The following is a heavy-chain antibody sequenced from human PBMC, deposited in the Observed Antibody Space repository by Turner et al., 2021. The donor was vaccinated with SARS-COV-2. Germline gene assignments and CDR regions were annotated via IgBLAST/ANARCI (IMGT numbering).Heavy chain of an antibody. CDR3: ARLRYFDWSYYFDY. CDR2: IYYSGST. CDR1: GGSISSGGYY. V-gene: IGHV4-31*03. Sequence: QVQLQESGPGLVKPSQTLSHTCTVSGGSISSGGYYWSWIRQHPGKGLEWIGYIYYSGSTYYNPSLKSRVTISVDTSKNQFSLKLSSVIAADTAVYYCARLRYFDWSYYFDYWGQGTLVTVSS. J-gene: IGHJ4*02. D-gene: IGHD3-9*01.